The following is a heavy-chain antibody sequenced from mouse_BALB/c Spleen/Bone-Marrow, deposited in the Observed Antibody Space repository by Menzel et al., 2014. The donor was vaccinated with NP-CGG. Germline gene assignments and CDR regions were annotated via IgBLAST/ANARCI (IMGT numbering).Heavy chain of an antibody. Sequence: VQLQQSGPELVKPGASVRISCKASGYTFTSYYVHWVRRRPGQGLEWIGWIYPGDFNTKYNEKFKGKATLTADKSSSTASMQVSSLTSEDSAVYFCARKSQRAYDSMNYWGQGTSVTVSS. V-gene: IGHV1S56*01. J-gene: IGHJ4*01. CDR1: GYTFTSYY. CDR2: IYPGDFNT. D-gene: IGHD2-4*01. CDR3: ARKSQRAYDSMNY.